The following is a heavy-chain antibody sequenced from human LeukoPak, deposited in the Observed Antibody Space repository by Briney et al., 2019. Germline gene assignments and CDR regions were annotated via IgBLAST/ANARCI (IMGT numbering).Heavy chain of an antibody. Sequence: GGSLRLSCAASGFTSSGSAMHWVRQASGKGLEWVGRIRSKANSYATAYAASVNGRFTISRDDSKNTAYLQMNSLKTEDTAVYYCTRRTSSRGRYYYYYYLDVWGKGTTVTVSS. D-gene: IGHD5-12*01. CDR3: TRRTSSRGRYYYYYYLDV. CDR2: IRSKANSYAT. J-gene: IGHJ6*03. CDR1: GFTSSGSA. V-gene: IGHV3-73*01.